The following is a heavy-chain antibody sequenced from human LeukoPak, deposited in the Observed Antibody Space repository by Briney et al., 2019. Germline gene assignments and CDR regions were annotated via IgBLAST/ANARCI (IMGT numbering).Heavy chain of an antibody. J-gene: IGHJ6*02. D-gene: IGHD3-22*01. Sequence: TPSETLSLTCTVSGGSISSYYWSWIRQPPGKGLEWIGYIYYSGSTNYNPSLKSRVTISVDTSKNQFSLKLSSVTAADTAVYYCARDHTYYYDSSGYYYESYGMDVWGQGTTVTVSS. CDR3: ARDHTYYYDSSGYYYESYGMDV. CDR2: IYYSGST. CDR1: GGSISSYY. V-gene: IGHV4-59*01.